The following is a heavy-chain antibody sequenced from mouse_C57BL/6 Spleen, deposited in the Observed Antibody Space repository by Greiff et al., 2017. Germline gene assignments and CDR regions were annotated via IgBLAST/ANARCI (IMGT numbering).Heavy chain of an antibody. CDR1: GFTFSSYT. J-gene: IGHJ4*01. Sequence: EVQLVESGGGLVKPGGSLKLSCAASGFTFSSYTMSWVRQTPEKRLEWVATISGSGGNTYYPDSVKGRFTISRDNAKNTLYLQMSSLRSEDTALYYCARRGSSGYFYAMDYWGQGTSVTVSS. CDR3: ARRGSSGYFYAMDY. CDR2: ISGSGGNT. D-gene: IGHD3-2*02. V-gene: IGHV5-9*01.